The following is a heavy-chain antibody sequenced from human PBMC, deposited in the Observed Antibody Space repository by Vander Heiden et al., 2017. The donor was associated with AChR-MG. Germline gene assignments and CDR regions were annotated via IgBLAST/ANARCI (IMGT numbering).Heavy chain of an antibody. Sequence: QVQLVQSGAEVKKPGAFVQVSCKASGYPFTGYYMHWVRQAPGQGLEWMGWINPNSGGTNYAQKFQGRVTMTRDTSISTAYMELSRLRSDDTAVYYCARVGSSPYPRQEGISRRHLNYWGQGTLVTVSS. J-gene: IGHJ4*02. CDR1: GYPFTGYY. V-gene: IGHV1-2*02. CDR3: ARVGSSPYPRQEGISRRHLNY. CDR2: INPNSGGT. D-gene: IGHD2-15*01.